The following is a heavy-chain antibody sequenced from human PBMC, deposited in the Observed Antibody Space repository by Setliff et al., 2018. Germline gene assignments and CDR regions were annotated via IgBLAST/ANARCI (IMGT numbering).Heavy chain of an antibody. Sequence: PGGSLRLSCTASGLTFSSHAMSWVRQAPGKGLVWVSRINSDGSSTSYADSVKGRFTISRDNAKNTLYLQMNSLRAEDTAVYYCARDGGLLQFLEWSRSYMDVWGKGTTVTVS. V-gene: IGHV3-74*01. CDR3: ARDGGLLQFLEWSRSYMDV. CDR1: GLTFSSHA. J-gene: IGHJ6*03. D-gene: IGHD3-3*01. CDR2: INSDGSST.